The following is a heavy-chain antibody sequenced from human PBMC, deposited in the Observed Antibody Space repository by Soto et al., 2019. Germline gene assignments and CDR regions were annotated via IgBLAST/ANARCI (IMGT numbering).Heavy chain of an antibody. CDR1: GYTLTELS. CDR2: FDPEDGET. V-gene: IGHV1-24*01. Sequence: ASVKVSCKVSGYTLTELSMHWVRQAPGKGLEWMGGFDPEDGETIYAQKFQGRVTMTEDTSTDTAYMELSSLRSEDTAVYYCATETRRYSSSCPYDYWGQGTLVTVSS. CDR3: ATETRRYSSSCPYDY. J-gene: IGHJ4*02. D-gene: IGHD6-13*01.